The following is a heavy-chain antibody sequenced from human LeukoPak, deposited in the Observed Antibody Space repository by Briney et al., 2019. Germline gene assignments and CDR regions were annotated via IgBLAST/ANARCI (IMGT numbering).Heavy chain of an antibody. CDR3: ARARSGSYYTFDI. CDR1: DAYIGSSF. V-gene: IGHV4-59*13. Sequence: SETLSLTCSISDAYIGSSFWGWIRLPPGKGLEWIGSISYRGRTNYRPSLKSRATTSMDTSKSQLSLVLTSVTAADSALYYCARARSGSYYTFDIWGQGTMVTVSS. D-gene: IGHD1-26*01. CDR2: ISYRGRT. J-gene: IGHJ3*02.